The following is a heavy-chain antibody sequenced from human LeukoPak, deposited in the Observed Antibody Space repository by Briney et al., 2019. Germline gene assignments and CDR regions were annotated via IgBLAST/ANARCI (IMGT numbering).Heavy chain of an antibody. J-gene: IGHJ5*02. CDR2: IWYDGSNK. D-gene: IGHD3-10*01. CDR3: ARDKTGGGNWFDP. CDR1: GFTFSSYG. V-gene: IGHV3-33*01. Sequence: GGSLRLACAASGFTFSSYGMHWVRQAPGKGLEWVAVIWYDGSNKYYADSVKGRFTIPRDNCKNTLYLQMNSLRAEDTAVYYCARDKTGGGNWFDPWGQGTLVTGSS.